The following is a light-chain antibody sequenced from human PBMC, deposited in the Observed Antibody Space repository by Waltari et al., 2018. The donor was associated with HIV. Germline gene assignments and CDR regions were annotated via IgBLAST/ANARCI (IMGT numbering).Light chain of an antibody. CDR1: GSDVGGNNY. Sequence: QSALTQPPSASGSPGQSVTISCTGTGSDVGGNNYVPWYQQYPGKAPRLMIYEVYKRPSGVPHRFSGSKSGNTASLTVSGLQAEDEANYYCSSYAGINTYVLFGGGTKLTVL. CDR3: SSYAGINTYVL. V-gene: IGLV2-8*01. CDR2: EVY. J-gene: IGLJ2*01.